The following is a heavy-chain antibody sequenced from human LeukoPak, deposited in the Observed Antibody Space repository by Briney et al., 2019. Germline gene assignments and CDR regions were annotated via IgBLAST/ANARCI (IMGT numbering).Heavy chain of an antibody. V-gene: IGHV3-23*01. CDR3: ARGSYGMDV. CDR1: GFTFTTYA. CDR2: VSKSDGTT. J-gene: IGHJ6*02. Sequence: GGSLRRSCAASGFTFTTYAMSWVRQAPGKGLEWVSSVSKSDGTTYYADSVKGRLTISRDNSKNTLHLQMNGLRAEDTAVYYCARGSYGMDVWGQGTTVTVSS.